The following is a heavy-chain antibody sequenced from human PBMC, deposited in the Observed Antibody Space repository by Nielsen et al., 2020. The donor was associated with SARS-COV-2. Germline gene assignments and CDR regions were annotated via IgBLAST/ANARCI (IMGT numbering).Heavy chain of an antibody. J-gene: IGHJ4*02. D-gene: IGHD6-6*01. Sequence: ASVKVSCKASGYTFTGYYMHWVRQASGQGLEWMGWINPNSGGTNYAQKFQGWVTMTRDTSISTAYMELSRLRSDDTAVYYCAREGVLSSSFFDYWGQGTLVTVSS. CDR3: AREGVLSSSFFDY. V-gene: IGHV1-2*04. CDR1: GYTFTGYY. CDR2: INPNSGGT.